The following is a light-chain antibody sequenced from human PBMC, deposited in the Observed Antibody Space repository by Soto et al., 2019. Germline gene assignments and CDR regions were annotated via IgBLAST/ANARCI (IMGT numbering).Light chain of an antibody. CDR1: QGISSY. Sequence: AIRMTQSPSSFSASTGDRVTITCRASQGISSYLAWYQQKPGKAPKLLIYAASTLQSGVPSRFSGSGSGTDFTLTISCLQSEDFATYSCQQYHTYWTFGQGTKVDIK. V-gene: IGKV1-8*01. CDR3: QQYHTYWT. CDR2: AAS. J-gene: IGKJ1*01.